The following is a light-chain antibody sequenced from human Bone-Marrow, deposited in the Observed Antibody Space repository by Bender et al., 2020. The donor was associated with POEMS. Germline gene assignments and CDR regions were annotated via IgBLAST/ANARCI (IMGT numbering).Light chain of an antibody. CDR1: SSDIGFSGL. CDR2: EVR. J-gene: IGLJ3*02. Sequence: QSALTQPASVSGSPGQSITISCTGTSSDIGFSGLVSWYQHHPGKAPKLLIYEVRKRPSGVSNRFSGSKSDNTASLTISGLQAEDEADYYCSSYATTLVLFGGGTKLTVL. CDR3: SSYATTLVL. V-gene: IGLV2-23*02.